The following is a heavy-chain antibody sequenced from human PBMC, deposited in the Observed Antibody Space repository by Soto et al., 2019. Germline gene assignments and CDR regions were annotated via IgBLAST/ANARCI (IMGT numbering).Heavy chain of an antibody. D-gene: IGHD3-22*01. CDR2: ISAYNGNT. CDR1: GYTFTSYG. CDR3: ARDGEPSYYDSSGYWFDT. J-gene: IGHJ5*02. Sequence: ASVKVSCKASGYTFTSYGISWVRQAPGQGLEWMGWISAYNGNTNYAQKLQGRVTMTTDTSTSTAYMELRSLGSDDTAVYYCARDGEPSYYDSSGYWFDTWGQGTLVTVSS. V-gene: IGHV1-18*01.